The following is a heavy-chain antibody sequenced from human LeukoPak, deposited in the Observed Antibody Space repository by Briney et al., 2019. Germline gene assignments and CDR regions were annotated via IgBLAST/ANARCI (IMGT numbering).Heavy chain of an antibody. Sequence: ASVKVSCKASGYTFTSYGISWVRQAPGHGLEWMGWISAYNGNTNYAQKLQGRVTMTTDTSTSTAYMELRSLRSDDTAVYYCARDRIAVAGTTSDYWGQGTLVTVSS. CDR1: GYTFTSYG. V-gene: IGHV1-18*01. D-gene: IGHD6-19*01. CDR3: ARDRIAVAGTTSDY. J-gene: IGHJ4*02. CDR2: ISAYNGNT.